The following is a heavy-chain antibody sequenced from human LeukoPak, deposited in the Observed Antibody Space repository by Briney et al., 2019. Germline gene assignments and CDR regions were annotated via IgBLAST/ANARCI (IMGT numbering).Heavy chain of an antibody. V-gene: IGHV1-2*02. D-gene: IGHD2-15*01. CDR2: INPNSGGT. CDR1: GYTFTGYY. CDR3: ARDDCSGGSCYGLNYYYYYMDV. J-gene: IGHJ6*03. Sequence: GASVKVSCKASGYTFTGYYMHWVRQAPGQGLEWMGWINPNSGGTNYAQKFQGRVTMTRDTSISTAYMEPSRLRSDDTAVYYCARDDCSGGSCYGLNYYYYYMDVWGKGTTVTVSS.